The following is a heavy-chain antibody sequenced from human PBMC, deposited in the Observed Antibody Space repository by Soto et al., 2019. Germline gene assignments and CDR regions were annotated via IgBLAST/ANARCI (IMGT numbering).Heavy chain of an antibody. CDR1: GYTFTNYF. V-gene: IGHV1-46*01. J-gene: IGHJ3*02. Sequence: ASVKVSCKTYGYTFTNYFLHWVRLAPGQGLEWLGLIKPASGATTYAPNYRDRITMTRDTSTSTVFMELSSLRSEDTAVYYCARDVLRFLEWLYEPTPVDAFDIWGQGTMVTVSS. D-gene: IGHD3-3*01. CDR2: IKPASGAT. CDR3: ARDVLRFLEWLYEPTPVDAFDI.